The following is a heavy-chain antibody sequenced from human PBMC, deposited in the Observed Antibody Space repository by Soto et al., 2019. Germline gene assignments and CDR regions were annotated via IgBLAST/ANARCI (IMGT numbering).Heavy chain of an antibody. CDR1: GFTFSSYW. J-gene: IGHJ3*02. Sequence: GGSLRLSCAASGFTFSSYWMSWVRQAPGKGLEWVANIKQDGSEKYYVDSVKGRFTISRDNAKNSLYLQMNSLGAEDTAVYYCARSSTSPSWSAFDIWGQGTMVTVSS. D-gene: IGHD2-2*01. V-gene: IGHV3-7*03. CDR3: ARSSTSPSWSAFDI. CDR2: IKQDGSEK.